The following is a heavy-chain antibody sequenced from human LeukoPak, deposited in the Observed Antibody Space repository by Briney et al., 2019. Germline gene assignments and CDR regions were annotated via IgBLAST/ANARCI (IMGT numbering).Heavy chain of an antibody. D-gene: IGHD6-13*01. CDR3: ARAADRGWFDP. V-gene: IGHV4-59*01. J-gene: IGHJ5*02. Sequence: SETLSLTCTVSGGSISSYYWSWIRQPPGKGLEWIGYIYYSGSTNYNPSLKSRVTIPVDTSKNQFSLKLSSVTAADTAVYYCARAADRGWFDPWGQGTLVTVSS. CDR2: IYYSGST. CDR1: GGSISSYY.